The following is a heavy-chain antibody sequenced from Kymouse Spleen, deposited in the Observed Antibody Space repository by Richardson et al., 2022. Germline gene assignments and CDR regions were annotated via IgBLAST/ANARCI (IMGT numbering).Heavy chain of an antibody. D-gene: IGHD6-19*01. CDR2: INHSGST. Sequence: QVQLQQWGAGLLKPSETLSLTCAVYGGSFSGYYWSWIRQPPGKGLEWIGEINHSGSTNYNPSLKSRVTISVDTSKNQFSLKLSSVTAADTAVYYCASLAVAHFDYWGQGTLVTVSS. CDR3: ASLAVAHFDY. J-gene: IGHJ4*02. CDR1: GGSFSGYY. V-gene: IGHV4-34*01.